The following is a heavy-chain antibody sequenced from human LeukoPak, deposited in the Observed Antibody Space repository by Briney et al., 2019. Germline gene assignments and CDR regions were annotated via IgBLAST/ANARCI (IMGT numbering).Heavy chain of an antibody. CDR3: ARTPEGPYYYMDV. V-gene: IGHV1-2*02. D-gene: IGHD2-15*01. CDR1: GYTFTGYY. J-gene: IGHJ6*03. Sequence: ASVTVSCKASGYTFTGYYMHWVRQAPGQGLEWMGWINLNSGGTNYAQKFQGRVAMTRDTSISTAYMELSRLRSDDTAVYYCARTPEGPYYYMDVWGKGTTVTISS. CDR2: INLNSGGT.